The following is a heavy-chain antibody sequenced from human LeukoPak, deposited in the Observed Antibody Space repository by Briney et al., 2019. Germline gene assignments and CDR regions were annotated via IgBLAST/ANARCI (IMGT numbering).Heavy chain of an antibody. D-gene: IGHD3-22*01. V-gene: IGHV3-23*01. CDR2: ISGSGGST. Sequence: GGSLRLSCAASGFTFSSYAMSWVRQAPGKGLEWVSGISGSGGSTYYADSVKGRFTISRDNPKNTLYLQMTSLRAEDTAVYYCAKDQVWIVVGSFDYWGQGTLVTVSS. J-gene: IGHJ4*02. CDR3: AKDQVWIVVGSFDY. CDR1: GFTFSSYA.